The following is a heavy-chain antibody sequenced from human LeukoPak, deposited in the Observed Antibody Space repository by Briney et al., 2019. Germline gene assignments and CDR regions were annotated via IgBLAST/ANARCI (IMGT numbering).Heavy chain of an antibody. J-gene: IGHJ5*02. D-gene: IGHD2-2*01. CDR1: GFTFSDFY. CDR2: ISSSGSTI. Sequence: GGSLRLSCAASGFTFSDFYMSWIRQAPGKGLEWVSYISSSGSTIYYADSVKGRFTISWDNAKNSLYLQMNSLRAEDTAVYYCARGHIVVVPAARENNWFDPWGQGTLVTVSS. V-gene: IGHV3-11*04. CDR3: ARGHIVVVPAARENNWFDP.